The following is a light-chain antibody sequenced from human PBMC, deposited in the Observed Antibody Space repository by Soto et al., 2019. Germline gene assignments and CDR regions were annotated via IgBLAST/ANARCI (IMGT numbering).Light chain of an antibody. CDR3: QQYGSSPR. Sequence: EIVLTQSPATLSLSPGERATLSCRASQSVSRHLAWYQQKPGQAPRLLIYDASNRATGIPARFSGSGSGTDFTLTISSLEPEDCAVYYCQQYGSSPRFGQGTKVDIK. V-gene: IGKV3-11*01. CDR2: DAS. CDR1: QSVSRH. J-gene: IGKJ1*01.